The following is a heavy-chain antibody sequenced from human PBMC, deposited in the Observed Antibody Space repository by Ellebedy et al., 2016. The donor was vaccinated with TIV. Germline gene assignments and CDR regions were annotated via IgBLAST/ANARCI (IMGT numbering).Heavy chain of an antibody. V-gene: IGHV1-69*06. Sequence: SVKVSCXVSGYTLTELSMHWVRQAPGKGLEWMGGIIPIFGTANYAQKFQGRVTITADKSTSTAYMELSSLRSEDTAVYYCASGYGGNRYYGMDVWGQGTTVTVSS. J-gene: IGHJ6*02. CDR3: ASGYGGNRYYGMDV. CDR1: GYTLTELS. CDR2: IIPIFGTA. D-gene: IGHD4-23*01.